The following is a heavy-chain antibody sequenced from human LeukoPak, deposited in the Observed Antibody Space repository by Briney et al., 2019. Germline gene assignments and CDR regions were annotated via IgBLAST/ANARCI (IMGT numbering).Heavy chain of an antibody. D-gene: IGHD3-22*01. CDR1: GFTFSSYG. J-gene: IGHJ4*02. Sequence: GGSLRLSCAASGFTFSSYGMHWVRQAPGKGLEWVAVISYDGSNKYYADSVKGRFTISRDNSKNTLYLQMNSLRAEDTAVYYCAKDWYYYDSPPSDYWGQGTLVTVSS. V-gene: IGHV3-30*18. CDR2: ISYDGSNK. CDR3: AKDWYYYDSPPSDY.